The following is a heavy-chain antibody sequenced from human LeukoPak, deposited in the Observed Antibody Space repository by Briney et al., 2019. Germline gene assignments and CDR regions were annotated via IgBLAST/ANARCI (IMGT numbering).Heavy chain of an antibody. CDR1: GFTFSSYA. D-gene: IGHD3-3*01. J-gene: IGHJ6*02. CDR3: ARVGSYYDFWNGYYGMDV. Sequence: PGRSLRLSCAASGFTFSSYAMHWVRQAPGKGLEWVAVISYDGSNKYYADSVKGRFTISRDNSKNTLYLQMNSLRAEDTAVYYCARVGSYYDFWNGYYGMDVWGQGTTVTVSS. CDR2: ISYDGSNK. V-gene: IGHV3-30-3*01.